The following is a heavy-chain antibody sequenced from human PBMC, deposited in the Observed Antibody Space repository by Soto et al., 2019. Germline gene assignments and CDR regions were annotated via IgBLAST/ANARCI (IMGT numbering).Heavy chain of an antibody. CDR1: GFTFSSYG. CDR3: AREYGDYAAPYFDY. CDR2: IWYDGSNK. V-gene: IGHV3-33*01. D-gene: IGHD4-17*01. Sequence: QVQLVESGGGVVQPGRSLRLSCAASGFTFSSYGMHWVRQAPGKGLEWVAVIWYDGSNKYYADSVKGRFTISRDNSKNTLDLQMNSLRAEDTAEYYCAREYGDYAAPYFDYWGQGTLVTVS. J-gene: IGHJ4*02.